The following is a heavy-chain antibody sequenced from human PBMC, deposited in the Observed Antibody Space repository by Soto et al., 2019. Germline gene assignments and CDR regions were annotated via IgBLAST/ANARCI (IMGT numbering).Heavy chain of an antibody. CDR2: TYYRSKWYN. V-gene: IGHV6-1*01. CDR1: GDSVSGSSSGAA. D-gene: IGHD3-10*01. CDR3: ARGTGSSGLEL. Sequence: PSQTLSLTCAISGDSVSGSSSGAAWNWIRQSPLRGLEWLGRTYYRSKWYNDYGVSVRSRISINPDTSKNQFFLQLNSVTSEDTAIYYCARGTGSSGLELWGRGTLVTVSS. J-gene: IGHJ4*02.